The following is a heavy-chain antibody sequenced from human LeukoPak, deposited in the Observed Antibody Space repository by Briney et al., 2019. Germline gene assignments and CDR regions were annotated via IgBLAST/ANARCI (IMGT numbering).Heavy chain of an antibody. CDR3: SRENGAFSPFGY. Sequence: SETLSLTCTVSGVSISTYYWSWIRQPAGKGLEWIGRIYDSENTNYNPPLKSRVTMSKDTSKNQFSLRLSSVTAADPAVYYCSRENGAFSPFGYWGQGYLVTVLS. V-gene: IGHV4-4*07. CDR1: GVSISTYY. D-gene: IGHD2-8*01. J-gene: IGHJ4*02. CDR2: IYDSENT.